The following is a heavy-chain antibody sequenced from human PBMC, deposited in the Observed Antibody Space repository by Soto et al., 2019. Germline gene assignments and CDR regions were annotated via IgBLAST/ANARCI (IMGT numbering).Heavy chain of an antibody. J-gene: IGHJ4*02. D-gene: IGHD2-2*01. CDR2: IYYSGST. CDR1: GGSISSYY. CDR3: ARGRVHCSSTSCHMYYFDY. V-gene: IGHV4-59*08. Sequence: SETLSLTCTVSGGSISSYYWSWIRQPPGKGLEWIGYIYYSGSTNYNPSLKSRVTISVDTSKNQFSLKLSSVTAADTAVYYCARGRVHCSSTSCHMYYFDYWGQGTLVTVSS.